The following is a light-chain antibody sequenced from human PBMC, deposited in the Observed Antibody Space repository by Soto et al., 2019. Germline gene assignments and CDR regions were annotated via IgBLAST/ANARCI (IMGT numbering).Light chain of an antibody. J-gene: IGKJ5*01. CDR2: GAS. Sequence: EIVLTQSPGTLSLSPGERATLSCRASQSVSSSYLAWYQQKPGQAPRLLIYGASSRATGIPDRFSGSGSGTDFTLTISRLEPEDFAVYYCQQYGVFGQGTRLRL. CDR1: QSVSSSY. CDR3: QQYGV. V-gene: IGKV3-20*01.